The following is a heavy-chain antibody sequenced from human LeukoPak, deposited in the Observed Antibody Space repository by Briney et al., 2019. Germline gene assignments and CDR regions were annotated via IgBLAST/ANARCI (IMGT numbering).Heavy chain of an antibody. Sequence: GGSLRLSCAASGFTFSSYGMHWVRQAPGKGLEWVAVIWYDGSNEYYADSVKGRFTISRDNSKNTLYLQMNSLRAEDTAVYYCARDGSRGGNYFDYWGQGTLVTVSS. V-gene: IGHV3-33*01. CDR3: ARDGSRGGNYFDY. CDR1: GFTFSSYG. D-gene: IGHD1-26*01. CDR2: IWYDGSNE. J-gene: IGHJ4*02.